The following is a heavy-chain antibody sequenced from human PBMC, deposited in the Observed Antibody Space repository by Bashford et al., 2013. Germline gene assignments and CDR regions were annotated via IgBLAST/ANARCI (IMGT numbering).Heavy chain of an antibody. V-gene: IGHV4-30-2*05. Sequence: SETLSLTCAVSGGSISSGGYSWSWIRQPPGKGLEWIGYIYYSGSTYYNPSLKSRVTISVDTSKNQFSLKLSSVTAADTAVYYCARHVWFGESNGSDYWGQGTLVTVSS. CDR3: ARHVWFGESNGSDY. J-gene: IGHJ4*02. D-gene: IGHD3-10*01. CDR1: GGSISSGGYS. CDR2: IYYSGST.